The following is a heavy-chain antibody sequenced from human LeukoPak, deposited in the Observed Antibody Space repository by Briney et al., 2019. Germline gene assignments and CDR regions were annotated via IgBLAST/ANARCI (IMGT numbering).Heavy chain of an antibody. Sequence: GGSLRLSCAASGFTFSSYSMNWVRQAPGKGLEWVSSISSSSSSYIYYADSVKGRFTISRDNAKNSLYLQMNSLRAEDTAVYYCARDFALGRNEYYYYGMDVWGQGTTVTVSS. CDR1: GFTFSSYS. CDR3: ARDFALGRNEYYYYGMDV. J-gene: IGHJ6*02. CDR2: ISSSSSSYI. D-gene: IGHD3-16*01. V-gene: IGHV3-21*01.